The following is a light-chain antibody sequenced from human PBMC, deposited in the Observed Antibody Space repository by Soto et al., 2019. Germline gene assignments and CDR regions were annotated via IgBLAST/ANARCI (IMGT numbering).Light chain of an antibody. Sequence: QSALTQPASVSGSLGQSITISCTGTSIDVGGYNYVSWYQQHPGQAPKLLIYDVSHRPSGISCRFSGSKSGNTASLTISGLQAEDEADYYCSSYTGSAALVIFGGGTKLTVL. V-gene: IGLV2-14*03. J-gene: IGLJ2*01. CDR2: DVS. CDR1: SIDVGGYNY. CDR3: SSYTGSAALVI.